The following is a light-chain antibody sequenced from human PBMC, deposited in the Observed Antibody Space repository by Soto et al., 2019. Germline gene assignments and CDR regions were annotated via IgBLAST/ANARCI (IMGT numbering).Light chain of an antibody. J-gene: IGKJ2*01. V-gene: IGKV3-15*01. Sequence: ERVMTQSPGTLSVSPGGRATLSCRASQSVNSNLAWYQQKPGQAPRLLIYGASTRATGIQDRFSGSGSGTDFTLTIRSLQSEDVAVYYFQQYNNWPPYTFGQGNKLEI. CDR1: QSVNSN. CDR2: GAS. CDR3: QQYNNWPPYT.